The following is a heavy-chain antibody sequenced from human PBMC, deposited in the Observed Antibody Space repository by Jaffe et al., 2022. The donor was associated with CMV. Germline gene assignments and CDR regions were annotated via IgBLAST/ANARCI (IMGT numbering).Heavy chain of an antibody. D-gene: IGHD1-7*01. CDR2: IYYSGST. CDR3: ARDHWNYDAGDDAFDI. CDR1: GGSISSYY. Sequence: QVQLQESGPGLVKPSETLSLTCTVSGGSISSYYWSWIRQPPGKGLEWIGYIYYSGSTNYNPSLKSRVTISVDTSKNQFSLKLSSVTAADTAVYYCARDHWNYDAGDDAFDIWGQGTMVTVSS. J-gene: IGHJ3*02. V-gene: IGHV4-59*01.